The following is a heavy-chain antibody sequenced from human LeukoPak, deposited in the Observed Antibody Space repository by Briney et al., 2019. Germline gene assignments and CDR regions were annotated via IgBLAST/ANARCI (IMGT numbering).Heavy chain of an antibody. V-gene: IGHV4-4*07. Sequence: SETLSLTCTVSGGSISSYSWSWIRQPAGKGLEWIGRIYNSGSTNYNPSLKSRVTMSGDTSKNQFSLKLTSVTAADTAVYYCPSSYSGSHPIFDYWGQGPLVPVSS. CDR2: IYNSGST. D-gene: IGHD1-26*01. J-gene: IGHJ4*02. CDR1: GGSISSYS. CDR3: PSSYSGSHPIFDY.